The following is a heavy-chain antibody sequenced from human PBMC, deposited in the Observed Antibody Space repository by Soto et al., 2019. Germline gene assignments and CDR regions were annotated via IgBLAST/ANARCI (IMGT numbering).Heavy chain of an antibody. Sequence: GGSLRLSCAASGLTFSSYAMSWVRQAPGKGLEWVSSISSSSSYIYYADSVKSRITIKPDTYRNQLSLQLISATPEDTAVYYCAREDSAGTNDAFDMWGHGTMVTVSS. V-gene: IGHV3-21*04. J-gene: IGHJ3*02. D-gene: IGHD3-10*01. CDR1: GLTFSSYA. CDR3: AREDSAGTNDAFDM. CDR2: ISSSSSYI.